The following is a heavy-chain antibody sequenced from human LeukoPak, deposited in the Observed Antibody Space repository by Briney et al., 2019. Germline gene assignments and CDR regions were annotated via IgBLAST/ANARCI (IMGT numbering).Heavy chain of an antibody. CDR1: GGSITSVTYY. V-gene: IGHV4-39*01. Sequence: SQSLSPTCTVSGGSITSVTYYLGWIRHPPGKGIEWIRSIYYSGSTYFNPSLKCRVTISVDTSKNQFSLKLSSVTAADTAVYYCAVEGSGYSYGYIDYWGQGTLVTVSS. J-gene: IGHJ4*02. D-gene: IGHD5-18*01. CDR3: AVEGSGYSYGYIDY. CDR2: IYYSGST.